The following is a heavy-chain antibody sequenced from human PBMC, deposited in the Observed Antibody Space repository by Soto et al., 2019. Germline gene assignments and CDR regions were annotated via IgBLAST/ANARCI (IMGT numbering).Heavy chain of an antibody. Sequence: QVQLLQSGAEVKKPGSSVRVSCEASGGTFRTYAISWVRQDPGQGLEWMGEIIPIFGTINYAQKFQGRLTIPADESTATVYMDMRSLRSDDTALYYCAKGAVAGTPTSYYYYGMDVWGQGTTVTVSS. J-gene: IGHJ6*02. CDR1: GGTFRTYA. D-gene: IGHD6-19*01. CDR3: AKGAVAGTPTSYYYYGMDV. V-gene: IGHV1-69*12. CDR2: IIPIFGTI.